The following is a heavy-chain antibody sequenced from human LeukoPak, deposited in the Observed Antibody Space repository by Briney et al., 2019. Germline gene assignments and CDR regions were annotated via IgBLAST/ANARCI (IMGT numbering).Heavy chain of an antibody. Sequence: ASVKVSCKASGYTFTSYDINWVRQATGQGLEWMGWMNPNSGNTGYAQKLQGRVTMTTDTSTSTAYMELRSLRSDDTAVYYCARGATYYYDSSGYYFDYWGQGTLVTVSS. D-gene: IGHD3-22*01. V-gene: IGHV1-8*01. J-gene: IGHJ4*02. CDR1: GYTFTSYD. CDR2: MNPNSGNT. CDR3: ARGATYYYDSSGYYFDY.